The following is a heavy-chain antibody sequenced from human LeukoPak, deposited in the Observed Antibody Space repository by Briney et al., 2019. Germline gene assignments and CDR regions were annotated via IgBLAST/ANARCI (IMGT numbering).Heavy chain of an antibody. CDR2: IYYSGST. CDR3: AMGANRAAMVVDY. D-gene: IGHD3-16*01. CDR1: GGSISSSSYY. J-gene: IGHJ4*02. Sequence: PSETLSLTCTVSGGSISSSSYYWGWIRQPPGKGLEWIGIIYYSGSTYYNPSLKSRVTISVDTSKNQFSLKLSSVTAADTAVYYCAMGANRAAMVVDYWGQGTLVTVSS. V-gene: IGHV4-39*01.